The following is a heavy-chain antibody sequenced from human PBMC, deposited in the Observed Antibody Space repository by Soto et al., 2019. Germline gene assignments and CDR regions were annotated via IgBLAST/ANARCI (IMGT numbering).Heavy chain of an antibody. Sequence: PGGSLRLSCAASGFTVSTTYMSWVRQAPGKGLEWVSVIYADGRTFYADSVKGRFTISRDNSTNTLHLQMNSLRVEDTATYYCAKGHYDILTGLDYWGQGTLVTVSS. CDR3: AKGHYDILTGLDY. CDR2: IYADGRT. J-gene: IGHJ4*02. D-gene: IGHD3-9*01. V-gene: IGHV3-53*01. CDR1: GFTVSTTY.